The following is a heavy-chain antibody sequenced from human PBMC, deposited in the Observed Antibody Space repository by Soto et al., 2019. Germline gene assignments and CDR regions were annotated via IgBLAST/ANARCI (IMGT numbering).Heavy chain of an antibody. D-gene: IGHD3-10*01. CDR3: ARVWGGAFDF. J-gene: IGHJ3*01. CDR1: GGSISSYY. V-gene: IGHV4-59*01. CDR2: IYYSGST. Sequence: PSETLYLTCTVSGGSISSYYWSWIRQPPGKGLEWIGYIYYSGSTNYNPSLKSRVTISVDTSKNQFSLKLSSVTAADTAVYYCARVWGGAFDFWGQGTMVTVSS.